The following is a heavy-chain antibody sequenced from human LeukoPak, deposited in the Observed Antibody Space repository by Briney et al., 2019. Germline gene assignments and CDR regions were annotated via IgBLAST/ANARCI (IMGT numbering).Heavy chain of an antibody. J-gene: IGHJ5*02. D-gene: IGHD4-23*01. V-gene: IGHV1-18*01. CDR1: GYTFTSYG. Sequence: ASVKVSCKASGYTFTSYGISWVRQAPGQGLEWMGWISAYNGNTNYAQKLQGRVTMTTDTSTSTAYMKLRSLRSDDTAVYYCARPQTSYGGNLNWFDPWGQGTLVTVSS. CDR3: ARPQTSYGGNLNWFDP. CDR2: ISAYNGNT.